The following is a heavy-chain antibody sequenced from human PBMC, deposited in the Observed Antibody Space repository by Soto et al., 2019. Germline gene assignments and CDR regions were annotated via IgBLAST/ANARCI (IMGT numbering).Heavy chain of an antibody. CDR2: FSAYNGNT. J-gene: IGHJ3*02. V-gene: IGHV1-18*01. CDR1: GYTFTSYG. D-gene: IGHD3-22*01. Sequence: ASVKVSCKASGYTFTSYGISWVRQAPGQGLEWMGWFSAYNGNTNYAQKLQGRVTMTTDTSTSTAYMELRSLRSDDTAVYYCASSYYDSSGYYLDAFDIWGQGTMVTVSS. CDR3: ASSYYDSSGYYLDAFDI.